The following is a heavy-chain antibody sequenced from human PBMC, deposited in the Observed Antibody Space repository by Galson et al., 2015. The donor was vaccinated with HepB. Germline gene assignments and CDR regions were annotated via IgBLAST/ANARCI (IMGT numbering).Heavy chain of an antibody. J-gene: IGHJ6*02. D-gene: IGHD6-6*01. Sequence: SLRLSCAASGFTFSSYALHWVRQAPGKGLEWVAVISYDGTNKHYAESVKGRFTISRDNSKNTLYLQMNSPRGEDTDVYYCARVPHSSSLLGYYHYGMDVWGRGTTVTVSS. CDR3: ARVPHSSSLLGYYHYGMDV. CDR2: ISYDGTNK. V-gene: IGHV3-30-3*01. CDR1: GFTFSSYA.